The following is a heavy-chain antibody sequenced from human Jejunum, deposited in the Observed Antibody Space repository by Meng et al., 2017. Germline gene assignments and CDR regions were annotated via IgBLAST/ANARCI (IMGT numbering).Heavy chain of an antibody. CDR3: TRDLRYFDY. V-gene: IGHV3-7*01. CDR1: GFTFSSYW. D-gene: IGHD3-9*01. CDR2: IKPDGSEK. Sequence: GESLKISCAASGFTFSSYWMSWIRQAPGKGLEWVANIKPDGSEKYYVDSVKGRFTISRDNAKNSLYLQMNSLRAEDTAVYYCTRDLRYFDYWGQGTRVTVSS. J-gene: IGHJ4*01.